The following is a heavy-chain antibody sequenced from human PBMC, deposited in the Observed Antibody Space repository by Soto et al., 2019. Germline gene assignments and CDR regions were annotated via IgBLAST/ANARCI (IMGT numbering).Heavy chain of an antibody. CDR1: GGTFSSYA. CDR2: IVPIFGTA. J-gene: IGHJ6*02. V-gene: IGHV1-69*13. CDR3: ASQLYYYDSSGYGMDV. D-gene: IGHD3-22*01. Sequence: SVKVSCKASGGTFSSYAISWVRQAPGQGLEWMGGIVPIFGTANYAQKFQGRVTITADESTSTAYMELSSLRSEDTAVYYCASQLYYYDSSGYGMDVWGQGTTVTVSS.